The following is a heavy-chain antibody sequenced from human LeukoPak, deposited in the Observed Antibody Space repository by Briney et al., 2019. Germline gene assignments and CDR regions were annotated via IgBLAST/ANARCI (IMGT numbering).Heavy chain of an antibody. D-gene: IGHD6-13*01. CDR2: INRDGSNT. CDR3: ARDTDSNFDY. J-gene: IGHJ4*02. V-gene: IGHV3-74*03. CDR1: GFTLRSYW. Sequence: GGSLRLSCAASGFTLRSYWMHWVCQAPGKGLVWVSRINRDGSNTKYADSVKGRFTISRDNAKNTLYLQMNSLGAEDTAVYYCARDTDSNFDYWGQGTLVTVSP.